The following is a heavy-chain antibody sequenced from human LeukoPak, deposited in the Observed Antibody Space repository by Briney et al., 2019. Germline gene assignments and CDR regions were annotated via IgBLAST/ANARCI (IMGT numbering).Heavy chain of an antibody. J-gene: IGHJ4*02. CDR3: AKDSRDGYITFDY. CDR1: GFSVTENY. Sequence: GGSLRLSCVASGFSVTENYMSWVRQAPGKGLEWVSVIYSGGNTHYADSVKGRITISRDNSKNTLYLQMNSLRAEDTAVYYCAKDSRDGYITFDYWGQGTLVTVSS. CDR2: IYSGGNT. D-gene: IGHD5-24*01. V-gene: IGHV3-53*01.